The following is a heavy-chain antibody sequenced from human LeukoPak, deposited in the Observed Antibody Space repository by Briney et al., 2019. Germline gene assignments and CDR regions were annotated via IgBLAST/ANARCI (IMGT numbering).Heavy chain of an antibody. V-gene: IGHV1-69*04. CDR3: ARGGTTVVTHYYYYYGMDV. Sequence: SVKVSCKASGYTFTSYGISWVRQAPGQGLEWMGRIIPILGIANYAQKFQGRVTITADKSTSTAYIELSSLRSEDTAVYYCARGGTTVVTHYYYYYGMDVWGQGTTVTVSS. J-gene: IGHJ6*02. CDR2: IIPILGIA. CDR1: GYTFTSYG. D-gene: IGHD4-23*01.